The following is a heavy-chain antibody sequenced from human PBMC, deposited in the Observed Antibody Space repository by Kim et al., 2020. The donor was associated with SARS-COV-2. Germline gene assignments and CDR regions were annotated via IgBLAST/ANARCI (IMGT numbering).Heavy chain of an antibody. CDR2: IYYSGST. Sequence: SETLSLTCTVSGGSISSSSYYWGWIRQPPGKGLEWIGSIYYSGSTYYNPSLKSRVTISVDTSKNQFSLKLSSVTAADTAVYYCASGAARQYNWFDPWGQGTLVTVSS. D-gene: IGHD6-6*01. V-gene: IGHV4-39*01. CDR3: ASGAARQYNWFDP. J-gene: IGHJ5*02. CDR1: GGSISSSSYY.